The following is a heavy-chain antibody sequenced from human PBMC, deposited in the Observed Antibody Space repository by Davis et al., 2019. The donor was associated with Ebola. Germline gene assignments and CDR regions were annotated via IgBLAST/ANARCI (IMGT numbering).Heavy chain of an antibody. D-gene: IGHD2-15*01. CDR2: IYYSGST. Sequence: PSETLSLTCTVSGGSISSYYWSWIRQPPGKGLEWIGYIYYSGSTNYNPSLKSRVTISVDTSKNQFSLKLSSVTAADTAVYYCARVRRGFDCSGGSCYSGGRDFDPWGQGTLVTVSS. V-gene: IGHV4-59*01. J-gene: IGHJ5*02. CDR1: GGSISSYY. CDR3: ARVRRGFDCSGGSCYSGGRDFDP.